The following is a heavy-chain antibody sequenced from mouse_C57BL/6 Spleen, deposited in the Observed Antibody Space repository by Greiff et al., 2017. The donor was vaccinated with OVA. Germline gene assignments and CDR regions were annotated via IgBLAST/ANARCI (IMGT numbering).Heavy chain of an antibody. D-gene: IGHD2-4*01. CDR3: ARKSTYYDYDGAY. V-gene: IGHV1-61*01. CDR1: GYTFTSYW. J-gene: IGHJ3*01. Sequence: QVQLQQPGAELVRPGSSVTLSCKASGYTFTSYWMDWVKQRPGQGLEWIGNIYPSDSDTHYNQKFKDKATLTVDKSSSTAYMQLSSLTSEGSAVYYCARKSTYYDYDGAYWGQGTLVTVSA. CDR2: IYPSDSDT.